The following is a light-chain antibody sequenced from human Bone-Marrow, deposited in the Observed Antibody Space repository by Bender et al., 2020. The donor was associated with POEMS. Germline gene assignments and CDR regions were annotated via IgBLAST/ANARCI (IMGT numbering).Light chain of an antibody. Sequence: QSALTQPASVSGSPGQSITISCTGTSSDVGSYNLVSWYQQLPGKAPKLMIYDVTNRPSGVSSRFSGSKSGNTASLTISGLQAEDEADYYCSSYTTRSTWVFGGGTKLTVL. CDR1: SSDVGSYNL. J-gene: IGLJ3*02. CDR2: DVT. V-gene: IGLV2-14*02. CDR3: SSYTTRSTWV.